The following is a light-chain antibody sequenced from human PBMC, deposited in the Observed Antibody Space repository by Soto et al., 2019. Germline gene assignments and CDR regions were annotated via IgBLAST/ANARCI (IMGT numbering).Light chain of an antibody. Sequence: EIVLTQSPGTLSLSPGERATLSCRASQSVSNNYLAWYQQKPGQAPRLLIYGASNRATGVPAKFSGSGSGTDFTLTISRLEPEDFAVYYCQQYGSSLLTFGPGTKVDIK. J-gene: IGKJ3*01. CDR3: QQYGSSLLT. CDR1: QSVSNNY. CDR2: GAS. V-gene: IGKV3-20*01.